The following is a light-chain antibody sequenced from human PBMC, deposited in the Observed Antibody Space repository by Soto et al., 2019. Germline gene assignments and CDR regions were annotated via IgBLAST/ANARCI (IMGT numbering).Light chain of an antibody. J-gene: IGKJ4*01. CDR2: AAS. V-gene: IGKV1-12*01. Sequence: DIQMTQSTSSVSASVGDRVTITCRASQGISSWLAWYQQKPGKAPKLLIYAASSLQIGVPSRFNDSGSGTHLTLTHDRMEPEHFITYYCHHANSFPLTFEGRTKVDIK. CDR1: QGISSW. CDR3: HHANSFPLT.